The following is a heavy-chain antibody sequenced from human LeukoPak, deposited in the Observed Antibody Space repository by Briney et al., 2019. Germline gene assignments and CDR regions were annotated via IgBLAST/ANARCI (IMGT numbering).Heavy chain of an antibody. D-gene: IGHD1-7*01. J-gene: IGHJ4*02. CDR2: ISSSSSYI. CDR1: GFTFSSYS. V-gene: IGHV3-21*01. CDR3: ARSSRELGGYAPWELMPPFDY. Sequence: PGGSLRLSCAASGFTFSSYSMNWVRQAPGKGLEWVSSISSSSSYIYYADSVKGRFTFSRDNSKNSLYLQMNSLRAEDTAVYYGARSSRELGGYAPWELMPPFDYWGQGTLVTVSS.